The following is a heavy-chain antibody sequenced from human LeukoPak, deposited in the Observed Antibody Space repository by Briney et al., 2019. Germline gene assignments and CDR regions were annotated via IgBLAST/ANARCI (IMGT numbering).Heavy chain of an antibody. CDR1: GYTFTSYD. CDR2: MNPNSGNT. D-gene: IGHD3-16*01. CDR3: ARAAWGWVAEGYYMDV. Sequence: EASVKVSCKASGYTFTSYDINWVRQATGQGLEWMGWMNPNSGNTGYAQKFQGRVTMTRNTSISTAYMELSSLRSEDTAVYYCARAAWGWVAEGYYMDVWGKGTTVTVSS. V-gene: IGHV1-8*01. J-gene: IGHJ6*03.